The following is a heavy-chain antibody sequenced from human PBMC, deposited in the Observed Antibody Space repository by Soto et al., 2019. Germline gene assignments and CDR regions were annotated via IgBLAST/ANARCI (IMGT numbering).Heavy chain of an antibody. CDR2: IYPGDSDV. CDR3: ERERSAWPFDVIDM. Sequence: GESLKISCKASGYTFTTYWIGWVRQMPGKGLEWMGVIYPGDSDVIYSPSFQGQVSISVDKSITTAYLQWSSLKVSDTALYYCERERSAWPFDVIDMWGQGTMVTVSS. V-gene: IGHV5-51*01. CDR1: GYTFTTYW. J-gene: IGHJ3*02.